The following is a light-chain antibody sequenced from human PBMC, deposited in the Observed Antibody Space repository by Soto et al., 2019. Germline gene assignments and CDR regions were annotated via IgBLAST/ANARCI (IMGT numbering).Light chain of an antibody. J-gene: IGKJ4*01. CDR2: DSS. CDR3: QHRSL. Sequence: EIVLTQSPGTLSLSPGERATLSCRASERVASYLAWYHQKPGQAPRLLIYDSSKRATGIPARFNGSGSETDFTLTISSLEPEDFAVYYCQHRSLFGGGTKVEIK. CDR1: ERVASY. V-gene: IGKV3-11*01.